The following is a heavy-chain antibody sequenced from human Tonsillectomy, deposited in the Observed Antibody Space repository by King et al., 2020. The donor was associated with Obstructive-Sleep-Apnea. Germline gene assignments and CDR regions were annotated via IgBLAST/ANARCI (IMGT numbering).Heavy chain of an antibody. CDR1: GGSLSSSSYY. V-gene: IGHV4-39*01. J-gene: IGHJ4*02. CDR3: ATHTTAWRPVDS. Sequence: QLQESGPGLVKSSETLSLTCTVSGGSLSSSSYYWGWIRQPPAKGLEWIGSIYYRGSTYYNPTLKSRLTISVDTSKNQFSLKLGSVTAADTALYYCATHTTAWRPVDSWGQGTLVTVSS. D-gene: IGHD1-14*01. CDR2: IYYRGST.